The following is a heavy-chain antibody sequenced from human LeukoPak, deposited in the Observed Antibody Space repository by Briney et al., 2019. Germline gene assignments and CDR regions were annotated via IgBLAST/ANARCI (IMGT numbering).Heavy chain of an antibody. J-gene: IGHJ3*02. D-gene: IGHD2-15*01. CDR3: VKEIRIGSGVFDT. V-gene: IGHV3-33*06. Sequence: PGGSLRLSCAASGFTFRDFVMHWVRQAPGKGLEWVAVIWPDGSLKFFADSVKGRFSISRDNSKKTLDLQMNSLRVEDTAVYYCVKEIRIGSGVFDTWGQGAVVTVSS. CDR1: GFTFRDFV. CDR2: IWPDGSLK.